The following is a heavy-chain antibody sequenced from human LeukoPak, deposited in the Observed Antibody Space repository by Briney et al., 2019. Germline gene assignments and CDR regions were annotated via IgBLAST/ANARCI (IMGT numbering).Heavy chain of an antibody. CDR2: INHSGST. D-gene: IGHD3-10*01. J-gene: IGHJ4*02. CDR1: GGSFSGYY. CDR3: ARRRMVRGVYYFDY. V-gene: IGHV4-34*01. Sequence: SETLSLTCAVYGGSFSGYYWSWIRQPPGKGLEWIGEINHSGSTNYNPSLKSRVTISVDTSRNQFSLKLSSVIAADTAVYYCARRRMVRGVYYFDYWGQGTLVTVSS.